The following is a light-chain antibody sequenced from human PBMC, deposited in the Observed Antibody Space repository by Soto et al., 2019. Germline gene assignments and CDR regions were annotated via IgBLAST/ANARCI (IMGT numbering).Light chain of an antibody. Sequence: QSALTQPASVSGSPGQSITISCTGTSSDVDGYNYVSWYQQHPGKAPKLKIYDVSNRPSGVSNRFSGSKSGNTASLTISGLQAEDEADYYCSSYTSSSTLGVFGTGTKVTVL. CDR3: SSYTSSSTLGV. CDR2: DVS. CDR1: SSDVDGYNY. J-gene: IGLJ1*01. V-gene: IGLV2-14*01.